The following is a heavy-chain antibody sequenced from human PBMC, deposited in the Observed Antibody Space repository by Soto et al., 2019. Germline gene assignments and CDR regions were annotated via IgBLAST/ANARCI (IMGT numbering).Heavy chain of an antibody. CDR1: GLTFSGYG. V-gene: IGHV3-23*01. D-gene: IGHD4-4*01. Sequence: EVQLLESGGGLVQPGGSLRLSCAASGLTFSGYGMSWVRQAPGTGLEWVSAISGSGSTTYYADSVKGRFTISRDDSKNILFPPMNSLRAEDTAVYYCVTRSRGLQSSPPRLDSWGQGTLVTVSS. CDR2: ISGSGSTT. CDR3: VTRSRGLQSSPPRLDS. J-gene: IGHJ4*02.